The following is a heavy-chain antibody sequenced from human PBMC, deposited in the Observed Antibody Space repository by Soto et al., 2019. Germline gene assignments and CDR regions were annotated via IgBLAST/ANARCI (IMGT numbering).Heavy chain of an antibody. J-gene: IGHJ6*02. CDR2: INHSGST. Sequence: SETLSLTCAVYGGSFSGYYWSWIRQPPGKGLEWIGEINHSGSTNYNPSLKSRVTISVDTSKNQFSLKLSSVTAADTAVYYCARGTLYYASSGYYYKYYYYGMDVWGQGTTVT. D-gene: IGHD3-22*01. CDR3: ARGTLYYASSGYYYKYYYYGMDV. V-gene: IGHV4-34*01. CDR1: GGSFSGYY.